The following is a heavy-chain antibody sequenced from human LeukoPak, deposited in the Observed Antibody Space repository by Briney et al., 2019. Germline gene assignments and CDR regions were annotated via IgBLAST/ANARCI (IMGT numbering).Heavy chain of an antibody. Sequence: PGGSLRLSCAASGFTFRYYAMSWVRQAPGKGLEGVSDISESGGSTHYADSVKGRFTISRDNSKNTLYLQMNTLRAEDTSVYFCAKVREYTYGFCDYWGQGILVTVSS. CDR3: AKVREYTYGFCDY. CDR2: ISESGGST. D-gene: IGHD5-18*01. J-gene: IGHJ4*02. V-gene: IGHV3-23*01. CDR1: GFTFRYYA.